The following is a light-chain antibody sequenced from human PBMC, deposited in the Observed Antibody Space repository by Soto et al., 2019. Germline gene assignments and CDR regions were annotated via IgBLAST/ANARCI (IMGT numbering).Light chain of an antibody. CDR1: QSVSRNY. V-gene: IGKV3-20*01. Sequence: EIVLTQSPGTLSLSPGATATLSCRASQSVSRNYLAWFQQKPGQAPRLLIHGASSRAAGTPDRFSGSGSGTDFTLTISRLEPEDFAVYYCHHYGASPLYTFGPRTKLDMK. CDR3: HHYGASPLYT. J-gene: IGKJ3*01. CDR2: GAS.